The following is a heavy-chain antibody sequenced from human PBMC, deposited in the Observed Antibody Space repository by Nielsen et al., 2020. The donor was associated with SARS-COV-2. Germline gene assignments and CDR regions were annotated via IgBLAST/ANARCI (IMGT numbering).Heavy chain of an antibody. Sequence: GSLRLSCTVSGGSISSSSYYWGWIRQPPGKGLEWIGSIYYSGSTYYNPSLKSRVTISVDTSKNQFSLKLSSVTAADTAVYYCARFKNYDYVWGSYRYYFDYWGQGTLVTVSS. CDR3: ARFKNYDYVWGSYRYYFDY. V-gene: IGHV4-39*07. CDR2: IYYSGST. J-gene: IGHJ4*02. CDR1: GGSISSSSYY. D-gene: IGHD3-16*02.